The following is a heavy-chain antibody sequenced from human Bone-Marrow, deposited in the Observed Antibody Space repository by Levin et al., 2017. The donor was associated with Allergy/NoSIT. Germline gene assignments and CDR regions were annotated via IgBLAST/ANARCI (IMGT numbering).Heavy chain of an antibody. J-gene: IGHJ4*02. CDR3: VRDSTNLDF. D-gene: IGHD3/OR15-3a*01. CDR1: GFSFSRWS. V-gene: IGHV3-21*06. CDR2: ITSSSRNM. Sequence: GESLKISCTASGFSFSRWSMNWVRQAPGKGLEWVSSITSSSRNMYCADTVRGRLTISRDNAKNSLYLQMDSLRAEDTAIYYCVRDSTNLDFWGLGTLVTVSS.